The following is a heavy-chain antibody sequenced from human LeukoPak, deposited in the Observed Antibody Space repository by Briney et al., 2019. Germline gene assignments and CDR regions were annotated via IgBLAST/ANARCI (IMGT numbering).Heavy chain of an antibody. V-gene: IGHV3-30*03. Sequence: QAGASHTLSRALSALHFTRDSFGSARQAAGRGLEWVALISTEGSETYYAVPLKGGSTTSRDNSTGTLSLEVSSVRPDNTAVYFCAVDRRSSGGTSLEDWGRGTPVAVSS. CDR1: ALHFTRDS. CDR2: ISTEGSET. D-gene: IGHD2-15*01. J-gene: IGHJ4*02. CDR3: AVDRRSSGGTSLED.